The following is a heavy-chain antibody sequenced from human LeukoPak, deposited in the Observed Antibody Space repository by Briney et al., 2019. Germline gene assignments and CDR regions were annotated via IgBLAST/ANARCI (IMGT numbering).Heavy chain of an antibody. CDR1: GGSFSGYY. V-gene: IGHV4-34*01. Sequence: PSETLSLTCAVYGGSFSGYYWSWIRQPPGKGLEWIGEISHSGSTNYNPSLKSRVTISVDTSKNQFSLKLSSVTAADTAVYYCARRHSSGWRHFDLWGRGTLVTVSS. CDR2: ISHSGST. J-gene: IGHJ2*01. CDR3: ARRHSSGWRHFDL. D-gene: IGHD6-19*01.